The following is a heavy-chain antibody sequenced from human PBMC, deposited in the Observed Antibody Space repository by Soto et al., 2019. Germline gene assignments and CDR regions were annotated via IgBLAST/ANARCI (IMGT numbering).Heavy chain of an antibody. V-gene: IGHV3-15*01. CDR2: IKSKTDGGTT. Sequence: PGGSLRLSCAASGSTFSNAWMSWVRQAPGKGLEWVGRIKSKTDGGTTDYAAPVKGRFTISRDDSKNTLYLQMNSLKTEDTAVYYCTTPRFSYGSGSLYYYYYGMDVWGQGTTVTVSS. J-gene: IGHJ6*02. CDR1: GSTFSNAW. D-gene: IGHD3-10*01. CDR3: TTPRFSYGSGSLYYYYYGMDV.